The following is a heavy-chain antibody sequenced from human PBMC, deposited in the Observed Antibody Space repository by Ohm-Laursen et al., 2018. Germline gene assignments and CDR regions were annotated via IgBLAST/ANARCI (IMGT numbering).Heavy chain of an antibody. J-gene: IGHJ1*01. CDR2: IYYSGST. Sequence: TLSLTCAVSGGSISSSNFYWGWIRQPPGKGLEWIGSIYYSGSTYYYPPLKSRVTISVERSKSQFSLKVSSVTAADTAVYYCATYTVTGLYFQHWGQGTLVIVSS. D-gene: IGHD4-17*01. CDR1: GGSISSSNFY. CDR3: ATYTVTGLYFQH. V-gene: IGHV4-39*01.